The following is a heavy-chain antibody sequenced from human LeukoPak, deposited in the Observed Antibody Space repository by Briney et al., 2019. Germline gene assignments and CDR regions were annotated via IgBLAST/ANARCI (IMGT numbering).Heavy chain of an antibody. CDR3: ARGPRGYSYGRGDFDY. V-gene: IGHV1-2*02. D-gene: IGHD5-18*01. CDR2: INPNNGDT. Sequence: GASVKVSCKTSGYTFTGYYIHWVRQAPGQGLEWMGWINPNNGDTKYAQKFQGRVTMTRDTSIRTTYLNLSRLTSDGTAVYYCARGPRGYSYGRGDFDYWGQGTLVTVSS. J-gene: IGHJ4*02. CDR1: GYTFTGYY.